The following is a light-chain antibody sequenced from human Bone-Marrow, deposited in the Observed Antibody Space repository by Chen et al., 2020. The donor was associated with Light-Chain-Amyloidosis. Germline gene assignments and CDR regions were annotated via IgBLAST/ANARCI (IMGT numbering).Light chain of an antibody. CDR3: QQYNDWPLA. CDR2: GAS. Sequence: EIVVTQSPATRSVSPGERATLSCRASQRVGSNLAWYQQSPGHPPRLLINGASTRATGIPGRLSGSRSGTEFTLTITSLQSEDFAVYYCQQYNDWPLAFGGGTKVEIK. CDR1: QRVGSN. V-gene: IGKV3-15*01. J-gene: IGKJ4*01.